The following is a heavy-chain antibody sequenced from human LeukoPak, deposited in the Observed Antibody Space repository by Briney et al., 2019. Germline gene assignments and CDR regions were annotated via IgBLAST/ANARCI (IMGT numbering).Heavy chain of an antibody. J-gene: IGHJ5*02. V-gene: IGHV4-30-2*01. CDR1: GGSISSGGSS. D-gene: IGHD3-22*01. CDR3: ARGGGSSSGNCFDP. CDR2: IYHSGST. Sequence: SQTLSLTCAVSGGSISSGGSSWSWIRQPPGKGLEWIGYIYHSGSTYYNPSLKGRVTISLDRFKNQFSLKLSSVTAADTAVYYCARGGGSSSGNCFDPWGQGTLVTVSS.